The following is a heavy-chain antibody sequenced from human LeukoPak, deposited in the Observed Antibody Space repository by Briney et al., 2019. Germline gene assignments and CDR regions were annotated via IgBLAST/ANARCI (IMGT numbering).Heavy chain of an antibody. V-gene: IGHV4-59*08. Sequence: SQTLSLTCTVSGGSISIFYWTWMRQRPGQRLEFIGHIFQSGTTNYNPSLKSRVTISLDTAKNQFSLRLTSVTAADTALYYCARLSVGGTPIDYWGQGTRATVSS. J-gene: IGHJ4*02. CDR3: ARLSVGGTPIDY. CDR1: GGSISIFY. D-gene: IGHD1-26*01. CDR2: IFQSGTT.